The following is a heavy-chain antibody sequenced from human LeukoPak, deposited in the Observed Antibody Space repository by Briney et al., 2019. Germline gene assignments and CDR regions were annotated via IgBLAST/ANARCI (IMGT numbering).Heavy chain of an antibody. D-gene: IGHD3-22*01. CDR3: ARDYDSSGYRGDAFDI. CDR1: GYTFTSYG. J-gene: IGHJ3*02. CDR2: ISAYNGNT. V-gene: IGHV1-18*01. Sequence: ASVKVSCKASGYTFTSYGISWVRQAPGQGLEWMGWISAYNGNTNYAQKLQGRVTMTTDTSTSTAYMELRGLRSDDTAVYYCARDYDSSGYRGDAFDIWGQGTMVTVSS.